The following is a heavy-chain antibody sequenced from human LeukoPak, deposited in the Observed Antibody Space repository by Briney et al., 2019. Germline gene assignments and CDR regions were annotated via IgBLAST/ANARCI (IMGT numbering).Heavy chain of an antibody. CDR1: GFTFSSYS. D-gene: IGHD6-13*01. CDR2: ISSSSSYI. V-gene: IGHV3-21*01. CDR3: ARGVGITAAATGY. Sequence: GGSLRLSCAASGFTFSSYSMNWVRQAPGKGLEWVSSISSSSSYIYYADSVKGRFTISRDNAKNSLYLQMNSLRAEDTAVYYCARGVGITAAATGYWGQGTLVTVSS. J-gene: IGHJ4*02.